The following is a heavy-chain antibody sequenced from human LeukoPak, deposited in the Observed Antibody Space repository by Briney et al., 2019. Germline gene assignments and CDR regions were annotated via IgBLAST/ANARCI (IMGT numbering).Heavy chain of an antibody. D-gene: IGHD5-18*01. CDR1: GGSFSSYA. V-gene: IGHV1-69*04. CDR2: IIPILGIA. Sequence: ASVKVSCKASGGSFSSYAISWVRQAPGQGLEWMGRIIPILGIANYAQKFQGRVTIIADKSTSTAYMELSSLRFEDTAVYWCTRPDTLDDYYGMDVWGQGTTVTVSS. CDR3: TRPDTLDDYYGMDV. J-gene: IGHJ6*02.